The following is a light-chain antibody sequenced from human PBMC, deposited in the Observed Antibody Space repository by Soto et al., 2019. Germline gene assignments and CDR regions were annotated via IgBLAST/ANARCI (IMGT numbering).Light chain of an antibody. J-gene: IGKJ3*01. V-gene: IGKV1-5*03. CDR1: QSISSW. CDR3: QQLFMYPPT. CDR2: KAS. Sequence: DIQMTQSPSILSASLGPSVTIPCRASQSISSWLAWYQQKPGKAPNLLIHKASHLESGVPSRFSGSGSGTDFTLTVSSLQPEDFATYYCQQLFMYPPTFGPGTKVDI.